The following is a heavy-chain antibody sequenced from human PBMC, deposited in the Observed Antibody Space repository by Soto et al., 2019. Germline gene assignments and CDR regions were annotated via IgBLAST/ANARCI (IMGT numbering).Heavy chain of an antibody. V-gene: IGHV1-69*13. J-gene: IGHJ1*01. CDR2: IIPVFGRP. CDR1: GGSFSSFG. D-gene: IGHD5-12*01. Sequence: SVKVSCKASGGSFSSFGISWVRQAPGQGLEWMGGIIPVFGRPNYAQRFRGRLTITADESTNTVYLELIDLRSEDTAVYYCAREGSGYNLWGQGTQVTVFS. CDR3: AREGSGYNL.